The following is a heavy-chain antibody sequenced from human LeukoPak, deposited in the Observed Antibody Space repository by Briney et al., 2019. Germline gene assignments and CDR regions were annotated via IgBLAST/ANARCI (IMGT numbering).Heavy chain of an antibody. V-gene: IGHV4-34*01. CDR1: GGSFSGYY. CDR3: ASRQYGSGNCLNWFDP. J-gene: IGHJ5*02. Sequence: SDPLSRSCTVYGGSFSGYYWSWIRKPPRKSLDLIGEINHSGSTNYNPSLKNRVTITVETSKNQFSLKLSSVTAADTAVYYCASRQYGSGNCLNWFDPWGQGTLVTVSS. CDR2: INHSGST. D-gene: IGHD3-10*01.